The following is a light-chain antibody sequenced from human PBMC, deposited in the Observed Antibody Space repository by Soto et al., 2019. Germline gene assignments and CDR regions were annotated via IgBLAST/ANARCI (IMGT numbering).Light chain of an antibody. CDR1: SANIGAGYD. CDR3: QSYDSTLSGLYV. CDR2: GNN. Sequence: QSALTQPPSMSGASGQRVTISCTGTSANIGAGYDVHWYQQLPGMAPKLLIYGNNKRPSGVPDRFSGSKSGTSASLAITGLQAEDEADYYCQSYDSTLSGLYVLGTGTKLTVL. J-gene: IGLJ1*01. V-gene: IGLV1-40*01.